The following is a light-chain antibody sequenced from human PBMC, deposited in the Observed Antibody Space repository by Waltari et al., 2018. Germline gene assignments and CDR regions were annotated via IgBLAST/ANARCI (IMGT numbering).Light chain of an antibody. CDR1: QSISKA. V-gene: IGKV1-39*01. Sequence: DIQLTQSPSSLSAAVGDRVTITCRASQSISKALNWYQKKPGRAPKALIFDASSLQGGVPARFTGRGSGTDFTLTISSLQPEDFATYYCQQSYSTPPLTFGGGTKVEIK. CDR3: QQSYSTPPLT. J-gene: IGKJ4*01. CDR2: DAS.